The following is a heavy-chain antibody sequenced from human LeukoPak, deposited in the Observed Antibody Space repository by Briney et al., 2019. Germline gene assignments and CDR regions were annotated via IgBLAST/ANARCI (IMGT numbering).Heavy chain of an antibody. V-gene: IGHV1-2*02. CDR2: INPNSGGT. CDR1: GYTFTSYY. CDR3: ARARITIFGVVIERGNWFDP. Sequence: GASVKVSCKASGYTFTSYYMHWVRQAPGQGLEWMGWINPNSGGTNYAQKFQGRVTMTRDTSISTAYMELSRLRSDDTAVYYCARARITIFGVVIERGNWFDPWGQGTLVTVSS. D-gene: IGHD3-3*01. J-gene: IGHJ5*02.